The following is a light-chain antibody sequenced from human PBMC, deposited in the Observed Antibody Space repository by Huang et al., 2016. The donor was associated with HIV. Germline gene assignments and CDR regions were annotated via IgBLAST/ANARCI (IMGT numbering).Light chain of an antibody. V-gene: IGKV3-20*01. J-gene: IGKJ1*01. Sequence: EIVLTQSPGTLSLSPGKGATLSCRASQSVSTYYLGWFQQKPGQAPRLLIYGTSSRATGIPDRFSGSGFGTDFTLTISRLEPEDFAVYYCHHYGGSSWTFGLGTKVEIK. CDR3: HHYGGSSWT. CDR2: GTS. CDR1: QSVSTYY.